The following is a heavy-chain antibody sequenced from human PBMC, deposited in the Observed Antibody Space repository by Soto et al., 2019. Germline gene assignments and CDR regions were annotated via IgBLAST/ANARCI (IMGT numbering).Heavy chain of an antibody. CDR3: AKDRLMIVVVYTFDY. V-gene: IGHV3-23*01. Sequence: EVQLLESGGGLVQPGGSLRLSCAASGFTFSSYAMSWVRQAPGKGLEWVSAISGSGGSTYYADSVKGRFTISRDNSKNTLNLQMNSLRAEDTAVYYCAKDRLMIVVVYTFDYWGQGTLVTVSS. J-gene: IGHJ4*02. CDR1: GFTFSSYA. D-gene: IGHD3-22*01. CDR2: ISGSGGST.